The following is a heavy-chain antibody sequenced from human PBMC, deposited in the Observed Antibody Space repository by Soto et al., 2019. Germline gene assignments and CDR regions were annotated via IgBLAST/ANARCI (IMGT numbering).Heavy chain of an antibody. V-gene: IGHV1-69*06. CDR1: EGTFSSHA. J-gene: IGHJ5*02. CDR3: AGGYMVRGGDAWFDT. CDR2: IIPLFGTT. D-gene: IGHD3-10*01. Sequence: QVQLEQSGAEVKKPGSSVKVSCKASEGTFSSHAITWVRQAPEEGLEWMGGIIPLFGTTNYAHKFQGRVTITADKSTSTVFMELISLTSEDTAIYYCAGGYMVRGGDAWFDTWGQGTLVAVSS.